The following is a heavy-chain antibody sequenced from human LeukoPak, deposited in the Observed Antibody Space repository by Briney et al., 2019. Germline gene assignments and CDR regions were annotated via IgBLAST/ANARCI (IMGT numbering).Heavy chain of an antibody. CDR2: ISAYNGNT. J-gene: IGHJ5*02. CDR1: GYTFTSYG. Sequence: ASVKVSCKASGYTFTSYGISWVRQAPGQGLEWMGWISAYNGNTNYAQKLQGRVTTTTDTSTSTAYMELRSLRSDDTAVYYCARARITMVRGVMPGFDPWGQGTLVTVSS. D-gene: IGHD3-10*01. CDR3: ARARITMVRGVMPGFDP. V-gene: IGHV1-18*01.